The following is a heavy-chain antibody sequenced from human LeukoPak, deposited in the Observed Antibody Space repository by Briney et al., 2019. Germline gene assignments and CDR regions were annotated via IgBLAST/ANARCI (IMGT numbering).Heavy chain of an antibody. V-gene: IGHV3-23*01. CDR2: ISGSGGST. CDR1: GFTFSSYA. D-gene: IGHD3-10*01. J-gene: IGHJ3*02. CDR3: AKSGSGRAFDI. Sequence: GGSLTLSCAASGFTFSSYAMSWVRHAPGKGLEGVSAISGSGGSTYYAGSVKGRFTISRDNSKNTLYLQMNSMRAEDTAVYYCAKSGSGRAFDIWGQGTMVTVSS.